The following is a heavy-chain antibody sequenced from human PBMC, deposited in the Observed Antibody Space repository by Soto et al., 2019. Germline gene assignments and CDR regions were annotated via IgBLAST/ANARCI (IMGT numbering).Heavy chain of an antibody. CDR1: GDTFTRYA. CDR2: INAGNGNT. V-gene: IGHV1-3*01. D-gene: IGHD6-13*01. Sequence: ASVKASCKSSGDTFTRYAMHWVRQAPGQRLEWMGWINAGNGNTKYSQKFQGRVTITRDTSASTAYMELSSLRSEDTAVYYCASSNIVAAPYGMDVWGQGTTVTVSS. CDR3: ASSNIVAAPYGMDV. J-gene: IGHJ6*02.